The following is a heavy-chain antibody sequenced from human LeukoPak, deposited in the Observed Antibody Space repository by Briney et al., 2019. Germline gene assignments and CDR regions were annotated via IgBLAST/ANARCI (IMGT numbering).Heavy chain of an antibody. Sequence: GGSLRLSCAASGFTFSSYWMSWVRQAPGKGLEGVANIKQDGSEKYYVDSVKGRFTISRDNAKNSLYLQMNSLRAGDTAVYYCARRRYSGSSQHFDYWGQGTLVTVSS. CDR1: GFTFSSYW. J-gene: IGHJ4*02. D-gene: IGHD1-26*01. CDR2: IKQDGSEK. CDR3: ARRRYSGSSQHFDY. V-gene: IGHV3-7*01.